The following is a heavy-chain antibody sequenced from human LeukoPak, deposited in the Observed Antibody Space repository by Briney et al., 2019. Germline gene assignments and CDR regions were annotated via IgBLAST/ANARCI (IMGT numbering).Heavy chain of an antibody. CDR3: ARAVGSGTNY. CDR1: GFTFSSYS. V-gene: IGHV3-21*01. J-gene: IGHJ4*02. Sequence: KSGGSLRLSCAASGFTFSSYSMNWVRQAPGKGLEWVSSISSSSSYIYYADSVKGRFTISRDNAKNSLYLQMNSLRAEDTAVYYCARAVGSGTNYWGQGTLVTVSS. D-gene: IGHD1-26*01. CDR2: ISSSSSYI.